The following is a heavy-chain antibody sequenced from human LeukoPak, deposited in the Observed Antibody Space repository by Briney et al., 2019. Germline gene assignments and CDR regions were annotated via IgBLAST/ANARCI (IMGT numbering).Heavy chain of an antibody. J-gene: IGHJ6*02. CDR1: GFTFSSYG. V-gene: IGHV3-30*02. CDR2: IWYDGSNK. Sequence: QSGGSLRLSCAASGFTFSSYGMHWVRQAPGKGLEWVAVIWYDGSNKYYADSVKGRFTISRDNSKNTLYLQMNSLRAEDTAVYYCAVRDWYYDFWSGYAGYYYYGMDVWGQGTTVTVSS. CDR3: AVRDWYYDFWSGYAGYYYYGMDV. D-gene: IGHD3-3*01.